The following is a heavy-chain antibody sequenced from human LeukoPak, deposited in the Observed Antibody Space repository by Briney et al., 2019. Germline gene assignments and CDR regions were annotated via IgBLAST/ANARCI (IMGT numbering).Heavy chain of an antibody. V-gene: IGHV4-34*01. D-gene: IGHD3-22*01. CDR2: IKDSGST. CDR3: ASFYDSSGYFGY. CDR1: GGSISGYY. J-gene: IGHJ4*02. Sequence: SETLSLTCAVYGGSISGYYWSWIRQPPGKGLEWIGEIKDSGSTNYNPSLKSRVAISVDTSKNQFSLKLRSVTAADTAVYYCASFYDSSGYFGYWGQGTLVTVSS.